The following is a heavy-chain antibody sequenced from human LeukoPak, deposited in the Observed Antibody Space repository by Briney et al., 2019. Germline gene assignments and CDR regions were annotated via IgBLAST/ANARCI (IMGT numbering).Heavy chain of an antibody. D-gene: IGHD3-10*01. CDR3: ARVLNVLLWFGELFPDY. J-gene: IGHJ4*02. CDR1: GFTFSTYW. V-gene: IGHV3-7*01. Sequence: PGGSLRLSCAASGFTFSTYWMSWVRQAPGKGLEWVANIKQDGSDKFYVDSVKGRFTISRDNAKNSMYLQMNSLRAEDTAVYYCARVLNVLLWFGELFPDYWGQGTLVTVSS. CDR2: IKQDGSDK.